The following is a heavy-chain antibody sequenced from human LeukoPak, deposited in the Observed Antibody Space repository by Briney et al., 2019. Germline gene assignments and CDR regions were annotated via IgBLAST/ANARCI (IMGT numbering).Heavy chain of an antibody. CDR2: ISNSGRNT. V-gene: IGHV3-23*01. Sequence: PGGSLRLSCAASGFTFSSYTMSWVRQAPGKGLEWVSTISNSGRNTFYTDSVKGRFTISRDNSKNTLYLQMNSLRAGDTAVYSYATARDYCAADSSRYAFDYWGQGTLVTVSS. D-gene: IGHD2-21*02. CDR3: ATARDYCAADSSRYAFDY. CDR1: GFTFSSYT. J-gene: IGHJ4*02.